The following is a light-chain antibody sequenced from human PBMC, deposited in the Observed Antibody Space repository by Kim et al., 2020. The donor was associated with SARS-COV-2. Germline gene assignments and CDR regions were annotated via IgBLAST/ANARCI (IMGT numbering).Light chain of an antibody. J-gene: IGKJ4*01. CDR1: QSISSW. V-gene: IGKV1-5*01. CDR3: QQYDGYSPT. CDR2: DGS. Sequence: ASDGVIVTITCRASQSISSWLAWYQQKPGKAPKLLIYDGSTLESGVPSRFSGSGSGTEFTLTISSLQPDDFATYYCQQYDGYSPTFGGGTKVDIK.